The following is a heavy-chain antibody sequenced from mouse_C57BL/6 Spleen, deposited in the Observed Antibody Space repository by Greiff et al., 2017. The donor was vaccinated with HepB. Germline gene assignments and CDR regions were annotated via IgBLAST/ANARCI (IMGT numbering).Heavy chain of an antibody. V-gene: IGHV1-62-2*01. D-gene: IGHD2-1*01. J-gene: IGHJ3*01. CDR2: FYPGSGSI. CDR1: GYTFTEYT. Sequence: VKLMESGAELVKPGASVKLSCKASGYTFTEYTIHWVKQRSGQGLEWIGWFYPGSGSIKYNEKFKDKATLTADKSSSTVYMELSRLTSEDSAVYFCARHEDEGGYYGPFAYWGQGTLVTVSA. CDR3: ARHEDEGGYYGPFAY.